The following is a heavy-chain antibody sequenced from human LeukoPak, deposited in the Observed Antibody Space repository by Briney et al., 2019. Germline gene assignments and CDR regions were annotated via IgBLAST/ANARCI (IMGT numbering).Heavy chain of an antibody. CDR3: ASSAGYDILTAYLLDY. D-gene: IGHD3-9*01. J-gene: IGHJ4*02. Sequence: GASVKVSCKASGYTFNSSYIHWVRQAPGQGLEWMGWISAYNGNTNYAQKLQGRVTMTTDTSTSTAYMELRSLRSDDTAVYYCASSAGYDILTAYLLDYWGQGTLVTVSS. CDR2: ISAYNGNT. V-gene: IGHV1-18*04. CDR1: GYTFNSSY.